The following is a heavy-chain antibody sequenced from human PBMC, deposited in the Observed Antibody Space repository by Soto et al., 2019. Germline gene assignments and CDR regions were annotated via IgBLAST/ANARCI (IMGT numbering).Heavy chain of an antibody. CDR3: ATQSGYDYVWGSFWFDP. J-gene: IGHJ5*02. D-gene: IGHD3-16*01. CDR2: IIPIFGTA. CDR1: GGTFSSYA. Sequence: QVQLVQCGAEVKKPGSSVKVSCKASGGTFSSYAISWVRQAPGQGLEWMGGIIPIFGTANYAQKFQGRVTITADESTSTAYMELSSLRSEDTAVYYCATQSGYDYVWGSFWFDPWGQGTLVTVSS. V-gene: IGHV1-69*01.